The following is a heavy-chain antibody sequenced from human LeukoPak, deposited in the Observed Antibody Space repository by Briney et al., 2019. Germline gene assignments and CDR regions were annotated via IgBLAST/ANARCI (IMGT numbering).Heavy chain of an antibody. CDR3: ARLEVGADY. CDR1: GYTFTSYG. J-gene: IGHJ4*02. CDR2: IIPILGIA. V-gene: IGHV1-69*04. D-gene: IGHD1-26*01. Sequence: ASVKVSCKASGYTFTSYGISWVRQAPGQGLEWMGRIIPILGIANYAQKFQGRVTITADKSTSTAYMELSSLRSEDTAVYYCARLEVGADYWGQGTLVTVSS.